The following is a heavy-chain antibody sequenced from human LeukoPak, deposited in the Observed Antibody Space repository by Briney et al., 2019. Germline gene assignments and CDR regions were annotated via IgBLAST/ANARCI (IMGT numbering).Heavy chain of an antibody. CDR3: VKSGGYGLIDY. CDR2: IHYSGNT. V-gene: IGHV4-38-2*02. CDR1: GYSISSGFY. Sequence: SETLSLTCTVSGYSISSGFYWAWIRQPPGRGPEWIASIHYSGNTYYNASLQSRVTISIDTSKNQFSLRLNSVTAADTAMYFCVKSGGYGLIDYWGQGTLVTVSS. D-gene: IGHD1-26*01. J-gene: IGHJ4*02.